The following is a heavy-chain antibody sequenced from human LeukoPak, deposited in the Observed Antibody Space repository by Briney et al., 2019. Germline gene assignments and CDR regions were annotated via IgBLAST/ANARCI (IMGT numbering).Heavy chain of an antibody. J-gene: IGHJ4*02. D-gene: IGHD3-22*01. CDR3: ATTRYYYDSSGYSNFDY. V-gene: IGHV3-23*01. CDR1: GFTFSSYA. Sequence: QPGGSLRLSCAASGFTFSSYAMNSVRQAPGKGLEWVSAISGSGGSTYYADSVKGRFTISRDNSKNTLYLQMNSLRAEDTAVYYCATTRYYYDSSGYSNFDYWGQGTLVTVSS. CDR2: ISGSGGST.